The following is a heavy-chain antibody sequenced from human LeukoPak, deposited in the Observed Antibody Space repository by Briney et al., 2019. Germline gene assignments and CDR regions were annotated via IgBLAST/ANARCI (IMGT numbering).Heavy chain of an antibody. D-gene: IGHD3-3*01. CDR3: AKDACDFWSGYHTCAFDY. CDR2: ISWNSGSI. J-gene: IGHJ4*02. Sequence: GRSLRLSCAASGFTFDDYAMHWVRQAPGKGLEWVSGISWNSGSIGYADSVKGRFTISRDNAKNSLYLQMNSLRAEDTASYYCAKDACDFWSGYHTCAFDYWGQGTLVTVSS. CDR1: GFTFDDYA. V-gene: IGHV3-9*01.